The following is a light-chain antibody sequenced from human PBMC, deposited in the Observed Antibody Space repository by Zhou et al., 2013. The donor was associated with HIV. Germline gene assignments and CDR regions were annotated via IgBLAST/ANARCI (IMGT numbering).Light chain of an antibody. CDR3: TSYAGSNNLI. J-gene: IGLJ1*01. CDR2: EVS. V-gene: IGLV2-8*01. CDR1: SSDVGGYNY. Sequence: QSALTQPPSASGSPGQSVTISCTGTSSDVGGYNYVSWYQQHPGKAPKLIISEVSQRPSGVPDRFSGSKSDNTASLTVSGLQAGDEADYFCTSYAGSNNLIFGTGTKVT.